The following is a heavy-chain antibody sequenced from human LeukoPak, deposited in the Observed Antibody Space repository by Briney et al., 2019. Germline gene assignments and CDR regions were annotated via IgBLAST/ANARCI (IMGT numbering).Heavy chain of an antibody. CDR1: GFTFSTYG. CDR3: ARARKYCSSTSCYTSPYYYYYYYMDV. Sequence: GRSLRLSCVASGFTFSTYGMSWVRQAPGKGLEWVAVISHHGANKFYGDSVKGRFTISRDNSNNMVYLQMNGLRAEDTAVYYCARARKYCSSTSCYTSPYYYYYYYMDVWGKGTTVTVSS. J-gene: IGHJ6*03. V-gene: IGHV3-30*03. D-gene: IGHD2-2*02. CDR2: ISHHGANK.